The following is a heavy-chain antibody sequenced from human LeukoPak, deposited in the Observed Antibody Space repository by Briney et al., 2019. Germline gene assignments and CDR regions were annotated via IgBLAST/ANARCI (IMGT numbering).Heavy chain of an antibody. CDR1: GFTFSSYS. CDR2: ISSSSSYI. Sequence: PGGSLRLSCAASGFTFSSYSMNWVRQAPGKGLEWVSSISSSSSYIYYADSVKGRFTISRDNAKNSLYLQMNSLRAEDTAVYYCAKDRGDYYDSSGYYEFDGMDVWGQGTTVTVSS. CDR3: AKDRGDYYDSSGYYEFDGMDV. J-gene: IGHJ6*02. D-gene: IGHD3-22*01. V-gene: IGHV3-21*01.